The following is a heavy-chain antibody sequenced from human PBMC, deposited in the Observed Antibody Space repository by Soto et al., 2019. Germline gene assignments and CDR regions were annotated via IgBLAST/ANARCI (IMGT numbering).Heavy chain of an antibody. J-gene: IGHJ4*02. V-gene: IGHV3-23*01. Sequence: GSLRLSCAASGLTFSSYAMSCVRQAPGKGLEWVSAISGSGGSTYYADSVKGRFTISRDNSRNTLFLQMNSLRAEDTAVYYCARDYYKYYDSSGYYRSPAYWGQGTLVTVSS. CDR2: ISGSGGST. D-gene: IGHD3-22*01. CDR1: GLTFSSYA. CDR3: ARDYYKYYDSSGYYRSPAY.